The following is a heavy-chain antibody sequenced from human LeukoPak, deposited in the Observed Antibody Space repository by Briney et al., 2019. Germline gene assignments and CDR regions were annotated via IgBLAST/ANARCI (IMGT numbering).Heavy chain of an antibody. V-gene: IGHV3-21*01. Sequence: GGSLRLSCAASGFTVSSNYMSWVRQAPGKGLEWVSSISRSSAYIYYADSVKGRFTISRDNAKNSLYLQMNSLRAEDTAVYYCARDKVVGPSNFDYWGQGTLVTVSS. J-gene: IGHJ4*02. D-gene: IGHD1-26*01. CDR2: ISRSSAYI. CDR1: GFTVSSNY. CDR3: ARDKVVGPSNFDY.